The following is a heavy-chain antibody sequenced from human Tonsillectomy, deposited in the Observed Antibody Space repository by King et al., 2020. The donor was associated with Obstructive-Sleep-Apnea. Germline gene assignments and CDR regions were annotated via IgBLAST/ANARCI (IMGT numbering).Heavy chain of an antibody. Sequence: VQLVESGGGVVQPGRSLRLSCATSGFTFSSYSMHWVRQAPGKGLEWVAVITIDGNNKYYPDPVKGRFTISRDNSKKTLVLQMNSLRAEDTAVYYCARERQASAPRAFDIWGQGTMVTVSS. CDR3: ARERQASAPRAFDI. V-gene: IGHV3-30*04. CDR2: ITIDGNNK. CDR1: GFTFSSYS. J-gene: IGHJ3*02.